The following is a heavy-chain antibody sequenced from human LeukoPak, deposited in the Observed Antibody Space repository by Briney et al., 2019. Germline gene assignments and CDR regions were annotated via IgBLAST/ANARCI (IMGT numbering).Heavy chain of an antibody. CDR2: ISGSGGST. Sequence: GGSLRLSCAASGFTFSSYAMSWVRQAPGKGLEWVSAISGSGGSTYYADSVKGRFTISRDNSKNTLYLQMNSLRAEDTAVYYCAKTRPGYSSSWSGAFDYWGQGTLVTVSS. D-gene: IGHD6-13*01. CDR3: AKTRPGYSSSWSGAFDY. J-gene: IGHJ4*02. CDR1: GFTFSSYA. V-gene: IGHV3-23*01.